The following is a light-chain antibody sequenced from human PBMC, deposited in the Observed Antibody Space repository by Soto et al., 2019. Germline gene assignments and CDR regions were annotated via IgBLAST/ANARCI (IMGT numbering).Light chain of an antibody. V-gene: IGKV1-27*01. CDR2: AAS. J-gene: IGKJ4*01. CDR3: QGYNCAHLS. Sequence: QMTQSPSSLSASVGERATITCRASQDITNNLGWHQQKPGKVPKLLIYAASTLQPGVPSRFNGSGSGTDSTPTINNLQTEYAATYYYQGYNCAHLSFGGGTKVETK. CDR1: QDITNN.